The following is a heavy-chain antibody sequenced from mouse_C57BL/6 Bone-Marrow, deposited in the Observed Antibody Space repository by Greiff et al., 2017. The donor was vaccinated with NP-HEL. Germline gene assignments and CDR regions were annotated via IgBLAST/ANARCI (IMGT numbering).Heavy chain of an antibody. J-gene: IGHJ2*01. CDR3: ASLIYYYAYFDY. Sequence: QVQLQQSGAELARPGASVKLSCKASGYTFTSYGISWVKQRTGQGLEWIGEIYPRSGNTYYNEKFKGTATLTADKSSSTAYMELRSLTSEDSAVYFCASLIYYYAYFDYWGQGTTLTVSS. V-gene: IGHV1-81*01. CDR2: IYPRSGNT. CDR1: GYTFTSYG. D-gene: IGHD1-1*01.